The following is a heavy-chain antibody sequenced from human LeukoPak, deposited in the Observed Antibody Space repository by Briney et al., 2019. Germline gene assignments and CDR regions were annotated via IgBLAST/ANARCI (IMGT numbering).Heavy chain of an antibody. CDR1: GFIFSSYV. J-gene: IGHJ3*02. V-gene: IGHV3-30-3*01. Sequence: GRSLRLSCAASGFIFSSYVMHWVRQAPGKGLEWVAVISYDGSNKYYADSVMGRFTISRDNSKNRLYLQMNSLRPEDTAVYYCARGPFDIWGQGTMVTVSS. CDR2: ISYDGSNK. CDR3: ARGPFDI.